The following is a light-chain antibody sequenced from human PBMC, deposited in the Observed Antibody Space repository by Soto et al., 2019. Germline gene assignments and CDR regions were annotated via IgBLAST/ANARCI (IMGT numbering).Light chain of an antibody. CDR3: QQYRSWPRT. CDR1: QSVDIS. Sequence: EIVLTQSPATLSVSPGERVILSCRASQSVDISLAWYQQKPGQAPRLLIYGASTRATDIPGTFSGRGSGTEFTLTITSLRPEDFGVYYCQQYRSWPRTFGQGTKVEIK. CDR2: GAS. J-gene: IGKJ1*01. V-gene: IGKV3-15*01.